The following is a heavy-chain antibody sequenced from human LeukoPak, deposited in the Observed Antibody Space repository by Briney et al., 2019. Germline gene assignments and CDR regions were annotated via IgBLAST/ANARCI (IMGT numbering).Heavy chain of an antibody. CDR3: AKDYYGSGSYPVN. CDR1: GFTFDDYA. V-gene: IGHV3-9*01. J-gene: IGHJ4*02. Sequence: GRPLRLSCAASGFTFDDYAMHWVRQAPGKGLEWVSGISWNSGSIGYADSVKGRFTISRDNAKNSLYLQMNSLRAEDTALYYCAKDYYGSGSYPVNWGQGTLVTVSS. D-gene: IGHD3-10*01. CDR2: ISWNSGSI.